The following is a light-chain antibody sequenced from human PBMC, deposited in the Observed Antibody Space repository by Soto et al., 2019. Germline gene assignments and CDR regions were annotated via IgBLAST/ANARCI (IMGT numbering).Light chain of an antibody. Sequence: IQMTQSASALSASVGDRVTNTCRARQSISSWLAWYQQKPGKAPKLLIYDASSLESGVPSRFSGSGSGTEFTLTISSLQPDDFGTYYWQQYNSYWRFGQGTKVDI. CDR2: DAS. CDR1: QSISSW. J-gene: IGKJ1*01. V-gene: IGKV1-5*01. CDR3: QQYNSYWR.